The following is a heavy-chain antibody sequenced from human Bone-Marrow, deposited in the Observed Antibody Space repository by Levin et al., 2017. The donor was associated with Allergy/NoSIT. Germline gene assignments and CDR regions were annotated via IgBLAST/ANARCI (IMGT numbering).Heavy chain of an antibody. J-gene: IGHJ4*02. CDR3: ARDVRTDIVVVPAATPFDY. CDR2: IYHSGST. V-gene: IGHV4-38-2*02. D-gene: IGHD2-2*02. Sequence: SQTLSLTCAVSGYSISSGYYWGWIRQPPGKGLEWIGSIYHSGSTYYNPSLKSRVTISVDTSKNQFSLKLSSVTAADTAVYYCARDVRTDIVVVPAATPFDYWGQGTLVTVSS. CDR1: GYSISSGYY.